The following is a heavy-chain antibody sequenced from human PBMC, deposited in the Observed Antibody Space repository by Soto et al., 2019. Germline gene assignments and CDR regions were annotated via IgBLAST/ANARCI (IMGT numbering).Heavy chain of an antibody. CDR2: IYFSGST. D-gene: IGHD3-10*01. V-gene: IGHV4-61*01. J-gene: IGHJ4*02. Sequence: PSETLSLTCAVSGGSISSGKFYWSWIRQPPGKGLEWIGYIYFSGSTNCNPSLKSRVTISVDTSKNQFPLKLSSVTAADTAVYYCARGLSLKNTMVRGASVLAYFDYWGQGTLVTVSS. CDR3: ARGLSLKNTMVRGASVLAYFDY. CDR1: GGSISSGKFY.